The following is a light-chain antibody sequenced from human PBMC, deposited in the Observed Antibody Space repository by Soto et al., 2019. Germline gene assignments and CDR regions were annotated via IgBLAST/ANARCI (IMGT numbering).Light chain of an antibody. CDR1: QDISSY. CDR3: QWYRCASI. Sequence: DIQMTQSPSSLSASVGDSVTITCRASQDISSYLAWYQQRPGKVPQLLIYAASTLQSGVPSLFSGSGSGTDFSLTTSGQQVEDGAICYCQWYRCASIFGQGTRLQS. CDR2: AAS. V-gene: IGKV1-27*01. J-gene: IGKJ5*01.